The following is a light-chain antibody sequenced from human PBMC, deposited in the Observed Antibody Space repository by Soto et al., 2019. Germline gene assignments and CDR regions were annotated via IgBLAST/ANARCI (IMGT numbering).Light chain of an antibody. CDR2: DVS. CDR1: SSDVGAYNS. Sequence: QSVLTQPASVSGSPGQSIAISCTGTSSDVGAYNSVSWYQQYPGKAPKLMIHDVSNRPSGVSNRFSGSKSGSTASLTISWLQAEDEADYYCSSYTSSSSYVFGSGTKVTVL. J-gene: IGLJ1*01. CDR3: SSYTSSSSYV. V-gene: IGLV2-14*01.